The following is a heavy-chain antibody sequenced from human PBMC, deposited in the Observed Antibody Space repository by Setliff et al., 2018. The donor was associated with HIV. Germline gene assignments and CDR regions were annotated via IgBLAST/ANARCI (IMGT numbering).Heavy chain of an antibody. CDR1: GFTFSSYA. Sequence: GGSLRLSCSASGFTFSSYAMHWVRQAPGKGLEYVSALSSNGGSTYYADSVKGRFTISRDNSKNTLYLQMRSLRAEDTAVYYCVKARVDGDYYYYYYMDVWGKGTTVTVSS. CDR2: LSSNGGST. CDR3: VKARVDGDYYYYYYMDV. V-gene: IGHV3-64D*09. D-gene: IGHD4-17*01. J-gene: IGHJ6*03.